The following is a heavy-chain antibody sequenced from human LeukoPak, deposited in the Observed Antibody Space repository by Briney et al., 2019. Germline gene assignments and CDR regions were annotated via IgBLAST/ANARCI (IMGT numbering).Heavy chain of an antibody. J-gene: IGHJ4*02. CDR3: ARQECSGASCFPFDY. CDR2: IYYSGST. V-gene: IGHV4-59*01. Sequence: SETLSLTCTVSGGSMSSNYWSWIRQPPGKGLEWIGYIYYSGSTNYNPSLKSRVTISVDTSKNQFSLKLSSVTAADTAVYYCARQECSGASCFPFDYWGQGSLVTVSS. CDR1: GGSMSSNY. D-gene: IGHD2-15*01.